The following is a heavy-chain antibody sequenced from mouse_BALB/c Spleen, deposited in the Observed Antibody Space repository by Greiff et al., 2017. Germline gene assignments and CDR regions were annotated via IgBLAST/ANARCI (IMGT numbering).Heavy chain of an antibody. J-gene: IGHJ4*01. CDR1: GFNIKDYY. CDR3: NVNDYGSSHYYAMDY. D-gene: IGHD1-1*01. V-gene: IGHV14-4*02. CDR2: LDPENGDT. Sequence: VQLQQSGAELVRPGASVKLSCTASGFNIKDYYMYWVKQSPEQGLEWIGWLDPENGDTEYAPKFQGKATMTADTSSNTVYLQLSSLTSEDTAVYYCNVNDYGSSHYYAMDYWGQGTSVTVSS.